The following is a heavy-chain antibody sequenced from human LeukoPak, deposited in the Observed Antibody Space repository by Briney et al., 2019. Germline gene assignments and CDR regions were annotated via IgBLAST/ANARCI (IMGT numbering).Heavy chain of an antibody. Sequence: PSETLSLTCTVSGGSLSSYYWSWIRQPPGKGLEWIGYIYYSGSTNYNPSLKSRVTISVDTSKNQFSLKLSSVTAADAAVYYCARGTYYYDSSGYYYVLDYWGQGTLVTVSS. CDR2: IYYSGST. D-gene: IGHD3-22*01. CDR3: ARGTYYYDSSGYYYVLDY. J-gene: IGHJ4*02. V-gene: IGHV4-59*08. CDR1: GGSLSSYY.